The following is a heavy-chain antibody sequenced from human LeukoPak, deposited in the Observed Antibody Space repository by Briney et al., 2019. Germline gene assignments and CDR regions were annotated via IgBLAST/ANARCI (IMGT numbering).Heavy chain of an antibody. J-gene: IGHJ6*03. CDR3: AKDPDGYNLGYYYYYYMDV. D-gene: IGHD5-24*01. V-gene: IGHV3-23*01. CDR2: ITDSGDRT. CDR1: GFTFSSNG. Sequence: GGSLRLSCAASGFTFSSNGMSWVRQAPGKGLEWVSGITDSGDRTYYADSVKGRFTISRDNSKNTLYLQMNSLRAEETAVYYCAKDPDGYNLGYYYYYYMDVWGKGTTVTISS.